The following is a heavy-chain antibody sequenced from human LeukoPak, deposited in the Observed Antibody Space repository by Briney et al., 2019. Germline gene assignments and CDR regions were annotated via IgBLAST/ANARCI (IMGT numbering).Heavy chain of an antibody. Sequence: SVKVSCKASGYTFTSYAISWVRQAPGQGLEWMGGIIPIFGTANYAQKFQGRVTITADESTSTAYMELSSLRSEDTAVYYCARSLNSGSYPSGSWGQGTLVTVSS. V-gene: IGHV1-69*13. D-gene: IGHD1-26*01. CDR3: ARSLNSGSYPSGS. J-gene: IGHJ5*02. CDR1: GYTFTSYA. CDR2: IIPIFGTA.